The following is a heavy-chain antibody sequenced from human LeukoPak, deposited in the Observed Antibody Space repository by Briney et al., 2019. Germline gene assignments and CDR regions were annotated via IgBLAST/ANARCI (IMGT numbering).Heavy chain of an antibody. Sequence: GGSLRLSCAASGFTFSSYAMTWVRQAPGKWLEWVSVIITSVGNTEYANPVKGRFTISRDNSKNTLYLQMNSLRAEDTAVYYCAKGSGWYVWGQGTLVTVSS. CDR1: GFTFSSYA. V-gene: IGHV3-23*01. J-gene: IGHJ4*02. D-gene: IGHD6-19*01. CDR3: AKGSGWYV. CDR2: IITSVGNT.